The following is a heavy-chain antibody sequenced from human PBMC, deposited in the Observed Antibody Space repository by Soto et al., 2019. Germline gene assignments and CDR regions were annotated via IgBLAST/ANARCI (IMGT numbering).Heavy chain of an antibody. D-gene: IGHD6-19*01. CDR2: VYYSGST. Sequence: QVQLQESGPGLVKPSETLSLTCTVSGGSISGYYWSWIRQPPGKGLGWIGYVYYSGSTNYNPSLKSRVTISVDTSKNQVSLELNSVTAADTAVYYCARGRQWLDDWGQGTLVTVSS. J-gene: IGHJ4*02. CDR3: ARGRQWLDD. V-gene: IGHV4-59*01. CDR1: GGSISGYY.